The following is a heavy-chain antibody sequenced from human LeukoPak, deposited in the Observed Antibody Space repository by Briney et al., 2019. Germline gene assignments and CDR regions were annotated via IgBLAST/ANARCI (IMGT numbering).Heavy chain of an antibody. Sequence: GGSLRLSCAASGFTFSSYWMHWVRQAPGKGLVWVSRINSDGSTTSYADSVKGRFTISRDNAKNTLYLQMNSLRAEDTAVYYCARGGYSYGRVDYWGQGALVTVSS. J-gene: IGHJ4*02. CDR1: GFTFSSYW. CDR2: INSDGSTT. V-gene: IGHV3-74*01. D-gene: IGHD5-18*01. CDR3: ARGGYSYGRVDY.